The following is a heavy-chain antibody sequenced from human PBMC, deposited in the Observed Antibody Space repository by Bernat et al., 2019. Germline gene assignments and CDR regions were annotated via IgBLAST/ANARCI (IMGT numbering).Heavy chain of an antibody. CDR3: ARDLGSGSLHY. CDR2: INTGNGDT. J-gene: IGHJ4*02. CDR1: GYTFTSYV. D-gene: IGHD6-19*01. Sequence: QVQLVQSGAEVKKPGASVKVSCKASGYTFTSYVIHWVRQAPGQRLEWMGWINTGNGDTRYSQKFQGRVTITRDTSASTAYVEVSSLRSEDTAVYYCARDLGSGSLHYWGQGTLVTVSS. V-gene: IGHV1-3*04.